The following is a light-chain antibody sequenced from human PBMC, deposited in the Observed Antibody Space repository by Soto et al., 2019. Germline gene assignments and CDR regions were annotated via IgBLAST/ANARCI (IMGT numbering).Light chain of an antibody. CDR1: QNINTY. J-gene: IGKJ3*01. CDR2: DAA. V-gene: IGKV1-39*01. CDR3: QQSSSFPLT. Sequence: DIQMTQSPYSLSAAVGDRVTITCRASQNINTYLNWYQQKPGKAPKLLIFDAASLQSGVPSRFSGSGSRTDFTLTITSLQPEDFATYYCQQSSSFPLTFGPGTKVDIK.